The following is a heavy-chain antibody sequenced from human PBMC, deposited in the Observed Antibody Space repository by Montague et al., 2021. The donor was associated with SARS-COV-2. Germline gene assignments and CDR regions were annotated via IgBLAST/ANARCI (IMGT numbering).Heavy chain of an antibody. D-gene: IGHD3-22*01. Sequence: SLRLSCAASGFTFDDYGMSWVRQAPGKGPEWVSGINWNGGSTGYADSVKGRFTISRDNAKNSLYLQMNSLRAEDTAVYYCTRDAFTMIIDAFNIWGQGTKVTVSS. CDR3: TRDAFTMIIDAFNI. V-gene: IGHV3-20*04. CDR1: GFTFDDYG. J-gene: IGHJ3*02. CDR2: INWNGGST.